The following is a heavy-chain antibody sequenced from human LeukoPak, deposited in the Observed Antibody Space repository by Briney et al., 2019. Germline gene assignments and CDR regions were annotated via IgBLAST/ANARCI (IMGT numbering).Heavy chain of an antibody. V-gene: IGHV4-30-4*01. CDR2: IYYSGST. J-gene: IGHJ6*02. CDR3: ARDFPLDYYGSTPHPNYGMDV. Sequence: PSETLSLTCTVSGGSISSGDYYWSWIRQPPGKGLEWIGYIYYSGSTYYNPSLKSRVTISVDTSKNQFSLKLSSVTAADTAVYYCARDFPLDYYGSTPHPNYGMDVWGQGTTVTVSS. D-gene: IGHD3-10*01. CDR1: GGSISSGDYY.